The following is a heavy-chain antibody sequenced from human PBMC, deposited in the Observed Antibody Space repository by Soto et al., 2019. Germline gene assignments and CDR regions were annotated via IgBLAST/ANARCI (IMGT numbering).Heavy chain of an antibody. J-gene: IGHJ6*02. V-gene: IGHV3-23*01. CDR2: ISGSGGST. Sequence: PGGSLRLSCAASGFTFSSYAMSWVRQAPGKGLEWVSAISGSGGSTYYAGSVKGRFTISRDNSKNTLYLQMNSLRAEDTAVYYCAKDQMGYSYLYGMDVWGQGTTVTVSS. D-gene: IGHD5-18*01. CDR1: GFTFSSYA. CDR3: AKDQMGYSYLYGMDV.